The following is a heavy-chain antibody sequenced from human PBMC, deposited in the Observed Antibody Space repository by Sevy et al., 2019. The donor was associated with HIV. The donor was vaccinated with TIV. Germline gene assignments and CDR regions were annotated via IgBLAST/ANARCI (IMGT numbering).Heavy chain of an antibody. Sequence: GGSLRLSCAASGFAFSSHAMHWVRQAPGKGLEWVAVISYEGTETFYAASVEGRLTISIDNSKNMLSLQIDSLRPEDTAVYYCARGGGYSIKWYPLYWGHGTLVTVSS. D-gene: IGHD6-13*01. V-gene: IGHV3-30-3*01. J-gene: IGHJ4*01. CDR1: GFAFSSHA. CDR3: ARGGGYSIKWYPLY. CDR2: ISYEGTET.